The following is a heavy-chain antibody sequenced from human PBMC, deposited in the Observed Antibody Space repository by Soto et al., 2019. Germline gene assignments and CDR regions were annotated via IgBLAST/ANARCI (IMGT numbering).Heavy chain of an antibody. CDR2: IWYDGSNK. D-gene: IGHD6-13*01. J-gene: IGHJ5*02. CDR3: AGVEQQLVHLNWFDP. V-gene: IGHV3-33*01. Sequence: GGSLRLSCAASGFTFSSYGMHWVRQAPGKGLEWVAVIWYDGSNKYYADSVKGRFTISRDNSKNTLYLQMNSLRAEDTAVYYCAGVEQQLVHLNWFDPWGQGTLVTVSS. CDR1: GFTFSSYG.